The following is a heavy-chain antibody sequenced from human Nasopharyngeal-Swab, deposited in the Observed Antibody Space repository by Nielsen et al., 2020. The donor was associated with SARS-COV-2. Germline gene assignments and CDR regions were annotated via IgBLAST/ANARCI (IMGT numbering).Heavy chain of an antibody. D-gene: IGHD2-8*02. CDR2: INPNSGGT. V-gene: IGHV1-2*06. J-gene: IGHJ6*02. Sequence: ASVKVSCKASGYTFTGYYMHWVRQAPGQGLEWIGRINPNSGGTNYAQKFQGRVTMTRDTSISTAYMELSRLRSDDTAVYYCARDRNRAGYCTGGLCYPPGMSMDVWGQGTTVTVSS. CDR1: GYTFTGYY. CDR3: ARDRNRAGYCTGGLCYPPGMSMDV.